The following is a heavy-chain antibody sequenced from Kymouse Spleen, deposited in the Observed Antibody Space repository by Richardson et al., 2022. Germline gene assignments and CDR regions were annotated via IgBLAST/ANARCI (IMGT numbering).Heavy chain of an antibody. J-gene: IGHJ4*02. CDR1: GGSISSSSYY. V-gene: IGHV4-39*01. Sequence: QLQLQESGPGLVKPSETLSLTCTVSGGSISSSSYYWGWIRQPPGKGLEWIGSIYYSGSTYYNPSLKSRVTISVDTSKNQFSLKLSSVTAADTAVYYCARHAGIAVAGTDYWGQGTLVTVSS. CDR2: IYYSGST. D-gene: IGHD6-19*01. CDR3: ARHAGIAVAGTDY.